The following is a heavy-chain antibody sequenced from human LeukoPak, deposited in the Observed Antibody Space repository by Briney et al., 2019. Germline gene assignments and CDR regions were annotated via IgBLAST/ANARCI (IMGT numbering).Heavy chain of an antibody. J-gene: IGHJ4*02. CDR2: INPNSGGT. CDR3: ARDGALDY. Sequence: ASVKVSCKASGYTFTNYYMHWLRQPPGQGLEWMGWINPNSGGTNYAQKFQGRVTMTRDTSISTAYMDLSRLGSDDTAVYYSARDGALDYWGQGTLVTVSS. V-gene: IGHV1-2*02. D-gene: IGHD3-16*01. CDR1: GYTFTNYY.